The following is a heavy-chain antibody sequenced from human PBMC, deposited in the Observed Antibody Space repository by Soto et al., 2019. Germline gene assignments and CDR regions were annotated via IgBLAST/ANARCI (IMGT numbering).Heavy chain of an antibody. CDR1: GGTLSSYA. J-gene: IGHJ4*02. CDR2: IIPIFGTE. CDR3: ARMKFRGYSYGDEIAY. Sequence: QVQLVQSGAEVKKPGSSVKVSCKASGGTLSSYAISWVRQAPGQGLEWMGGIIPIFGTENYAQKFQGRVTITADKSTSTAYMELSSLRSEDTAVYYCARMKFRGYSYGDEIAYWGQGTLVTVSS. V-gene: IGHV1-69*06. D-gene: IGHD5-18*01.